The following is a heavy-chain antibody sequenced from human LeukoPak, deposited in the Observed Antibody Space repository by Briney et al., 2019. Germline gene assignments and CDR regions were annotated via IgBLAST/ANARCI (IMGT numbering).Heavy chain of an antibody. CDR1: GFTFTSYW. CDR2: INSDGSTT. CDR3: ARDRGAAARPGYFDY. D-gene: IGHD6-6*01. V-gene: IGHV3-74*01. J-gene: IGHJ4*02. Sequence: PGGSLRLSCAASGFTFTSYWMHWVRQAPGKGLVWVSRINSDGSTTSYADSVKGRFTISRDNAKNTLYLQMNSLRAEDTAVYYCARDRGAAARPGYFDYWGQGTLVTVSS.